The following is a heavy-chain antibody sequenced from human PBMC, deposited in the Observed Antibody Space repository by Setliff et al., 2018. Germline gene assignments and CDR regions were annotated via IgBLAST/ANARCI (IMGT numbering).Heavy chain of an antibody. V-gene: IGHV4-39*01. CDR2: IYYRGDT. CDR1: GASLSSGTYY. J-gene: IGHJ4*02. CDR3: ARTGTYRYFDY. D-gene: IGHD1-1*01. Sequence: KTSETLSLTCTVSGASLSSGTYYWGWIRQPPGKGLGWIGRIYYRGDTYYNASLKGRLTISVDTAQNQFSLRLTSVTAADTAVYYCARTGTYRYFDYWGQGALVTVSS.